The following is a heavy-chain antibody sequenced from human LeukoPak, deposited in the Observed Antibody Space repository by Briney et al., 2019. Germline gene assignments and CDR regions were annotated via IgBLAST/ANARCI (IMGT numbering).Heavy chain of an antibody. CDR3: ARSRGWLQSHPLGY. CDR1: GGSISSTYW. CDR2: IHHSGST. Sequence: SGTLSLTCAVSGGSISSTYWWTWVRQPPGKGLEWIGEIHHSGSTDYNPSLKSRLTISVDTSKNQFSLKLSSVTAADTAVYYCARSRGWLQSHPLGYWGQGTLVTVSS. J-gene: IGHJ4*02. V-gene: IGHV4-4*02. D-gene: IGHD5-24*01.